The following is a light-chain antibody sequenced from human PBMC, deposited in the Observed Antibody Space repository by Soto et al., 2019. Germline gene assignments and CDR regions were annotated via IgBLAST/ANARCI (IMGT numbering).Light chain of an antibody. Sequence: QSVLTQPPSASGTPGQRVTISCSGSSSYIGSKYVYWYQQLPGTAPKLLIYRNDQRPSRISDRFSGSKSGTSASLAISGLRSEDEADYYCAAWDDSLSGYVFGTVTKLTVL. CDR3: AAWDDSLSGYV. CDR1: SSYIGSKY. V-gene: IGLV1-47*01. CDR2: RND. J-gene: IGLJ1*01.